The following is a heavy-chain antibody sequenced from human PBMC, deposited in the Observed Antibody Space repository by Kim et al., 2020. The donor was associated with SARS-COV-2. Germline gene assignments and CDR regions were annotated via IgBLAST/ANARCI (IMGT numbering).Heavy chain of an antibody. V-gene: IGHV1-18*01. CDR2: NT. Sequence: NTNYAQKFQGTVNMTTDTSTSTVYMELRSLRSDDTAVYYCARSDYGTLSYWGQGTLVTVSS. J-gene: IGHJ4*02. CDR3: ARSDYGTLSY. D-gene: IGHD4-17*01.